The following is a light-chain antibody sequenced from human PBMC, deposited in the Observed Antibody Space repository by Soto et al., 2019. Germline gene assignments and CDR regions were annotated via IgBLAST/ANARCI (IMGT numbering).Light chain of an antibody. CDR1: SSDVGSYNL. CDR3: CSYAGSSTHVV. J-gene: IGLJ2*01. V-gene: IGLV2-23*01. CDR2: EGS. Sequence: QSALTQPASVSGSPGQSITISCTGTSSDVGSYNLVSRYQQHPGKAPKLMIYEGSKRPSGVSNRFSGSKSGNTASLTISGLQAEDEADYYCCSYAGSSTHVVFGGGTKLTVL.